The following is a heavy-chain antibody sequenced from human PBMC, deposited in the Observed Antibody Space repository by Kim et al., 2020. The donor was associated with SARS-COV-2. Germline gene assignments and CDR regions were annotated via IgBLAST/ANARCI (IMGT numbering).Heavy chain of an antibody. Sequence: GESLKISCKGSGYSFTSSWIGWVRQMPGKGLEWMGIIYPGDSDTRYSPSFQGQVTISADKSISTAYLQWSSLKASDTAMYYCARPSGYCSGRSCLWYWGQGTLVTVSS. V-gene: IGHV5-51*01. CDR2: IYPGDSDT. CDR3: ARPSGYCSGRSCLWY. CDR1: GYSFTSSW. J-gene: IGHJ4*02. D-gene: IGHD2-15*01.